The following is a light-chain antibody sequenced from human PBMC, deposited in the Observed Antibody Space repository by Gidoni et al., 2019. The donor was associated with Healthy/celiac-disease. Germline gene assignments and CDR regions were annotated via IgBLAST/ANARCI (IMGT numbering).Light chain of an antibody. CDR1: QSVSSY. CDR3: QQRSNWLT. V-gene: IGKV3-11*01. CDR2: DAS. J-gene: IGKJ4*01. Sequence: IVLTQSRATLSLSPGERATLSCRASQSVSSYLAWYQQKPGQAPRLLIYDASNRATGIPARFSGSGSGTDFTLTISSLEPEDFAVYYCQQRSNWLTFGGGTKVEIK.